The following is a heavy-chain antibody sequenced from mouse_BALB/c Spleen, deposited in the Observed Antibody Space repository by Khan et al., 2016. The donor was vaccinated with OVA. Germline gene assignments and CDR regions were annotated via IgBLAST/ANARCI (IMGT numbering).Heavy chain of an antibody. D-gene: IGHD3-3*01. J-gene: IGHJ3*01. V-gene: IGHV1-34*01. CDR2: IDPFNGGN. CDR3: GRGTFYY. CDR1: GYSFTTYY. Sequence: VQLQQPGPELMKPGASVKISCKASGYSFTTYYMHWVKQSHGKSLEWIGYIDPFNGGNDYNQKFKGKATLTVDKSSSTAYMHLSSLTSEDSAVXFCGRGTFYYWGQGTLVTVSA.